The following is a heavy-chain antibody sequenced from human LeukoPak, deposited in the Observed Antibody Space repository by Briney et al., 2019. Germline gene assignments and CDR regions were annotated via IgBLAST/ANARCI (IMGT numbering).Heavy chain of an antibody. Sequence: SQTLSLTCTVSGGSISSGSYYWSWIRQPAGKGLEWIGRIYTSGSTNYNPSLKSRVTISVDTSKNQFSLKLSSVTAADTAVYYCAREKMSGYDRFSGDYFDYWGRGTLVTVSS. CDR3: AREKMSGYDRFSGDYFDY. J-gene: IGHJ4*02. CDR1: GGSISSGSYY. CDR2: IYTSGST. V-gene: IGHV4-61*02. D-gene: IGHD5-12*01.